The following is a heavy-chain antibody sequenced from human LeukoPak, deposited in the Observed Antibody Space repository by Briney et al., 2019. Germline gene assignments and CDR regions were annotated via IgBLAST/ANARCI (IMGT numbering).Heavy chain of an antibody. CDR2: IKSKPVGGAT. D-gene: IGHD1-26*01. CDR1: GFTLSNAW. J-gene: IGHJ4*02. V-gene: IGHV3-15*01. CDR3: TTDLKESGSDTTTGFQY. Sequence: PGGSLRLSRRASGFTLSNAWMGWVRQAPGKGREGVGRIKSKPVGGATDHAAPIRARFTLPRDYPKNTLYLQVNSLKVEDTAVDYCTTDLKESGSDTTTGFQYWGQGTRVTVSS.